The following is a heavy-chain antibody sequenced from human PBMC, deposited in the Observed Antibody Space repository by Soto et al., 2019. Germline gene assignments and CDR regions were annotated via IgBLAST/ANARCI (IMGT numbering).Heavy chain of an antibody. V-gene: IGHV3-21*01. Sequence: EVQLVESGGGLVKPGGSLRLSCAASGFTFSSYSMNWVRQAPGKGLEWVSSISSSSSYIYYADSVKGRFTISRDNAKNSLYLKMNSLRAEDTSVYYCAREGLEAVDYWGPGTLGPVPS. J-gene: IGHJ4*02. D-gene: IGHD1-1*01. CDR1: GFTFSSYS. CDR3: AREGLEAVDY. CDR2: ISSSSSYI.